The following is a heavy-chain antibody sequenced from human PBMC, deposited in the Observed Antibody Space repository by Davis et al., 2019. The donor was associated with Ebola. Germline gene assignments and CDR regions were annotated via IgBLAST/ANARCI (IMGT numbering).Heavy chain of an antibody. CDR2: INPNGGST. J-gene: IGHJ4*02. D-gene: IGHD1-7*01. CDR1: AYTFSYYT. V-gene: IGHV1-2*04. CDR3: ARHNWNYKGGFDY. Sequence: ASVQVSCKASAYTFSYYTVHWVRHAPGQGLEWMGIINPNGGSTSYAQKFQGWVTMTRDTSISTAYMELSRLRSDDTAVYYCARHNWNYKGGFDYWGQGTLVTVSS.